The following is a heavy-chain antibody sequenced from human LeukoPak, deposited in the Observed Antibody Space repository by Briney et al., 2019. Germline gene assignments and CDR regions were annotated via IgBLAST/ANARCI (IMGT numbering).Heavy chain of an antibody. Sequence: GGSLRLSCAASGFTFSSYWMSWVRQAPGKGLEWVANIKQDGSEKVYADSVKGRFTISRDNAENSLYLQMISLRVEDTAVYYCARMGWAYSTYARDWFDPWGQGTLVTVSS. J-gene: IGHJ5*02. CDR2: IKQDGSEK. CDR3: ARMGWAYSTYARDWFDP. CDR1: GFTFSSYW. V-gene: IGHV3-7*05. D-gene: IGHD4-11*01.